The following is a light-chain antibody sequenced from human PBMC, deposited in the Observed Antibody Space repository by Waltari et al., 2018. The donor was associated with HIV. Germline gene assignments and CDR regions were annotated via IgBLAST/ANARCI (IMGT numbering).Light chain of an antibody. Sequence: QSVLTQPPSVSGAPGQRVTISCTGSSSNIGDGYDVHCSQQLPATAPKLLIYANINRPSGVPDRFSGSKSGSSASLAITGLQAEDEAHYYCQSFDSSLTTSGVIFGGGTKLTVL. CDR1: SSNIGDGYD. CDR3: QSFDSSLTTSGVI. CDR2: ANI. V-gene: IGLV1-40*01. J-gene: IGLJ2*01.